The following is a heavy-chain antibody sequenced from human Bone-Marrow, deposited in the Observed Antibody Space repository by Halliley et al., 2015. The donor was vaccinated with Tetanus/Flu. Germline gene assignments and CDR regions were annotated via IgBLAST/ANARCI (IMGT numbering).Heavy chain of an antibody. CDR1: GFTFSSFN. CDR2: ISYDGSNG. V-gene: IGHV3-30*04. D-gene: IGHD6-19*01. CDR3: ARDGLGNSGWYGVFNF. J-gene: IGHJ4*02. Sequence: SLRLSCAASGFTFSSFNMHWVRQPPGKGLGWLAVISYDGSNGHYADSVKGRFTISRDNSKGTLYLEMNSLRVEDTAVYFCARDGLGNSGWYGVFNFWGQGTLVTVSS.